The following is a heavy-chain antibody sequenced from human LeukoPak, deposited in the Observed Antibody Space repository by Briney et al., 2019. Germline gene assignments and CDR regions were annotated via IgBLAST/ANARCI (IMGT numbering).Heavy chain of an antibody. D-gene: IGHD1-1*01. CDR1: GDSFSSKSAA. Sequence: SQTLSLTFAFSGDSFSSKSAAWNWIRQSPSRGLEWLGRTYYRSKWYNDYAVSVESRITLDPATSKNQFSLQLNSVTPVDTAVYYCARGSQRSRWFDPWGQGTLVTVSS. CDR3: ARGSQRSRWFDP. V-gene: IGHV6-1*01. J-gene: IGHJ5*02. CDR2: TYYRSKWYN.